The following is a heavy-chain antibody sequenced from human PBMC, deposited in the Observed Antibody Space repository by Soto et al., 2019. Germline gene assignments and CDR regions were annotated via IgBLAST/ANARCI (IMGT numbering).Heavy chain of an antibody. CDR1: GFTFSNYA. D-gene: IGHD6-19*01. CDR2: IHGSGAGT. Sequence: EVQLLESGGGLVQPGGSLRLSCAASGFTFSNYAMSWVRQAPGKGLEWVSSIHGSGAGTYYADSVKGRFTVSRDDSKGTLYLQMISLTVDDTAIYYCAKDALARNGVWDWFDSWGQGTLVTVAS. CDR3: AKDALARNGVWDWFDS. J-gene: IGHJ5*01. V-gene: IGHV3-23*01.